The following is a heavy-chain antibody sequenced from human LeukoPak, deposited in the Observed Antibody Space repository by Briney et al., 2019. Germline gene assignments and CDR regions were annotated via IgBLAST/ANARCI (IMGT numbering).Heavy chain of an antibody. CDR1: GYTFTGYY. CDR3: ARESDDSSGYYYPRFDY. CDR2: INPNSGGT. J-gene: IGHJ4*02. V-gene: IGHV1-2*02. D-gene: IGHD3-22*01. Sequence: ASVKVSCKASGYTFTGYYMHWMRQAPGQGLEWMGWINPNSGGTNYAQKFQGRVTMTRDTSISTAYMELSRLRSDDTAVYYCARESDDSSGYYYPRFDYWGQGTLVTVSS.